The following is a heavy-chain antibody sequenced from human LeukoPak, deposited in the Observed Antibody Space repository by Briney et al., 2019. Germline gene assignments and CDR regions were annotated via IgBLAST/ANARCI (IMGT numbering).Heavy chain of an antibody. V-gene: IGHV3-30*03. Sequence: PGKSLRLSCAASGFTFSNYGMHWVRQAPGKGLEWVAVISYDGSNKYYADSVKGRFTISRDNSKNTLYLQMNSLRAEDTAVYYCASLQYYYDSTGDFDYWGQGTLVTVSS. CDR3: ASLQYYYDSTGDFDY. D-gene: IGHD3-22*01. CDR2: ISYDGSNK. J-gene: IGHJ4*02. CDR1: GFTFSNYG.